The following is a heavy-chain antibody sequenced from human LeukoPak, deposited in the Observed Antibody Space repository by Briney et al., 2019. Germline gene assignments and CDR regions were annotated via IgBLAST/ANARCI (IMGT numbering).Heavy chain of an antibody. CDR1: GGSISSYY. CDR2: IYYSGST. D-gene: IGHD2-15*01. V-gene: IGHV4-59*01. CDR3: ARGGWSLDY. Sequence: SETLSLTCTVSGGSISSYYWSWIRQPPGKGLEWIGYIYYSGSTTYNPSLKSRVTISVDTSNNQFSLKLSSVTAAGTAVYYCARGGWSLDYWGQGTLVTVSS. J-gene: IGHJ4*02.